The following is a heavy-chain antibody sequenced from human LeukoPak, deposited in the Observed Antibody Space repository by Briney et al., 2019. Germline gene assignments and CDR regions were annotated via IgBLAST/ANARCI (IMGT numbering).Heavy chain of an antibody. J-gene: IGHJ4*02. CDR1: GYTFXGYY. D-gene: IGHD3-10*01. Sequence: GASVKVSCKASGYTFXGYYIHWXRXXXGQGXEWMGWXXPNSGGTNYAQKFQGRVTMTRDTSISTAYMELSRLRSDDTAVYYCARGVNYYGSGSYHFDYWGQGTLVTVSS. CDR3: ARGVNYYGSGSYHFDY. V-gene: IGHV1-2*02. CDR2: XXPNSGGT.